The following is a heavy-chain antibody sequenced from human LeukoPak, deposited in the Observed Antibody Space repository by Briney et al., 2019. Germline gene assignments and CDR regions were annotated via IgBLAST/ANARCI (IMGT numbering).Heavy chain of an antibody. J-gene: IGHJ4*02. CDR2: ISSSSTYI. D-gene: IGHD3-3*01. Sequence: GGSLRLSCAASGFTFSSYNMNWVRQAPGKGLEWVSFISSSSTYIYYADSVKGRFTISRDNSKNTLYLQMNSLRAEDTAVYYCAKDPDDFWSGYFDYWGQGTLVTVSS. CDR3: AKDPDDFWSGYFDY. CDR1: GFTFSSYN. V-gene: IGHV3-21*04.